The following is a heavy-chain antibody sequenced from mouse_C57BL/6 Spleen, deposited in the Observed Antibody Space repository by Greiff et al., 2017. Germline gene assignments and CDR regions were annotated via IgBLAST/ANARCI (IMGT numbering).Heavy chain of an antibody. CDR2: IRSCGDYI. Sequence: EVQLVESGAGLVKPGGSLKLSCAASGFTFSSYAMPWVRQTPEKRLEWVAYIRSCGDYIYYAQTVKGRFTFSIDNASNTLYLQMRSLKSEASAMFYCTRDRGYGGNFSLYYAMDYWGQGTSVTVSS. CDR1: GFTFSSYA. CDR3: TRDRGYGGNFSLYYAMDY. D-gene: IGHD1-1*01. J-gene: IGHJ4*01. V-gene: IGHV5-9-1*02.